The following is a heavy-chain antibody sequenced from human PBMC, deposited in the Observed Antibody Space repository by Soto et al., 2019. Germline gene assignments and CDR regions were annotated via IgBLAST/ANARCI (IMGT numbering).Heavy chain of an antibody. CDR2: IYPGDSDT. D-gene: IGHD5-18*01. V-gene: IGHV5-51*01. J-gene: IGHJ6*02. CDR1: GYSFTSYW. Sequence: GEFLKISCKGSGYSFTSYWIGWVRQMPGKGLEWMGIIYPGDSDTRYSPSFQGQVTISADKSISTAYLQWSSLKASDTAMYYCARWDTAMVTHSYYGMDVWGQGTTVTVSS. CDR3: ARWDTAMVTHSYYGMDV.